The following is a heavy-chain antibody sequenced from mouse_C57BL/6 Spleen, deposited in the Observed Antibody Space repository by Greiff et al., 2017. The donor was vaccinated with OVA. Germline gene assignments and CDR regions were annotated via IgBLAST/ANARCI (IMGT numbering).Heavy chain of an antibody. CDR2: IYPGDGDT. J-gene: IGHJ2*01. V-gene: IGHV1-80*01. Sequence: VQLVESGAELVKPGASVKISCKASGYAFSSYWMNWVKQRPGKGLEWIGQIYPGDGDTNYNGKFKGKATLTADKSSSTAYMQLSSLTSEDSAVYFCARFYYGSNYYFDYWGQGTTLTVSS. D-gene: IGHD1-1*01. CDR1: GYAFSSYW. CDR3: ARFYYGSNYYFDY.